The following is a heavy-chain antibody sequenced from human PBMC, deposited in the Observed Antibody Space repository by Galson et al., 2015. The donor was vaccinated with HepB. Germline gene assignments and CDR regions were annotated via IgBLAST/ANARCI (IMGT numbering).Heavy chain of an antibody. CDR2: ISSSSSTI. CDR3: AREWSWRMVQGVIHGPLDY. D-gene: IGHD3-10*01. CDR1: GFTFSSYS. Sequence: SLRLSCAASGFTFSSYSMNWVRQAPGKGLEWVSYISSSSSTIYYADSVKGRFTISRDNAKNSLYLQMNSLRAEDTAVYYCAREWSWRMVQGVIHGPLDYWGQGTLVTVSS. V-gene: IGHV3-48*01. J-gene: IGHJ4*02.